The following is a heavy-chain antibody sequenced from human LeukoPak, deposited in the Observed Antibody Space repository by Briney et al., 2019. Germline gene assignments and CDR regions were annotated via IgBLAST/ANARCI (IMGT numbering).Heavy chain of an antibody. V-gene: IGHV4-38-2*02. CDR3: ARDLASCAGDCYSDGFDY. J-gene: IGHJ4*02. Sequence: SETLSLTCTVSGYSISSGYYWGWIRQSPGKGLEWIGSIYHGGSTYYNPSLRSRVIVSVDSSKNHYSLKMSSVTAADTAVYYCARDLASCAGDCYSDGFDYWGQGALVTVSS. D-gene: IGHD2-21*02. CDR1: GYSISSGYY. CDR2: IYHGGST.